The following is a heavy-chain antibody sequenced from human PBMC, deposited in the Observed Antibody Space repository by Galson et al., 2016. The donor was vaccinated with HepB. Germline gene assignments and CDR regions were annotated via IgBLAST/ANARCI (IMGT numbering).Heavy chain of an antibody. Sequence: SLRLSCAASGFILSDYYMDWVRQAPGKGLEWVSTITGSGGWIKYADSVTGRPITSRDNSKNTLYLQLNSLRAEDTAVYYCAKDGGYCSDATCYYRNSWGQGTLVTVSS. V-gene: IGHV3-23*01. J-gene: IGHJ4*02. D-gene: IGHD2-15*01. CDR2: ITGSGGWI. CDR1: GFILSDYY. CDR3: AKDGGYCSDATCYYRNS.